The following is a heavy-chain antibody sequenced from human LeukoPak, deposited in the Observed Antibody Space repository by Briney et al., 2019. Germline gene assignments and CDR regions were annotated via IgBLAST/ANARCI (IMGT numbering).Heavy chain of an antibody. CDR2: IKEGGSKK. V-gene: IGHV3-7*01. D-gene: IGHD3-10*01. CDR1: GFTFSNYW. CDR3: VRGRGDY. J-gene: IGHJ4*02. Sequence: PGGSLRLSCAASGFTFSNYWMNWVRQAPEKGLEWVANIKEGGSKKYYVDSVKGRFTLSRDDANNSLYLQMHSLRAEDTAVYYCVRGRGDYWGQGTLVTVSS.